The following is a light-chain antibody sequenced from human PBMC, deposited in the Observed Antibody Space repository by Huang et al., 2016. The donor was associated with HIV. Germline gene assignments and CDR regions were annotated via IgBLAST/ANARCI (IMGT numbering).Light chain of an antibody. CDR1: QSVSSSY. Sequence: EIVLTQSPGTLSLSPGERATLSCRASQSVSSSYLAWYQQKPAQAPRLLIYGESSRATGIPDRFSGSGSGTDFTLTISRLEPEDFTVYYCQQYGSSPPYTFGQGTKLEIK. J-gene: IGKJ2*01. V-gene: IGKV3-20*01. CDR3: QQYGSSPPYT. CDR2: GES.